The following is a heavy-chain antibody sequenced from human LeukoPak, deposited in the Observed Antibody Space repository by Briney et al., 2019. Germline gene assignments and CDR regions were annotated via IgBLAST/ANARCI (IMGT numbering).Heavy chain of an antibody. J-gene: IGHJ4*02. D-gene: IGHD3-3*01. V-gene: IGHV3-15*01. CDR2: IKSKTDGGTT. Sequence: GGSLRLSCAASGFTFSNAWMSWVRQAPGKGLEWVGRIKSKTDGGTTDYAAPVKGRFTISRDDSKNTLYLQMNSLKTEDTAVYYCTTDPADYDFWSGYYTMSDYWGQGTLVTVSS. CDR1: GFTFSNAW. CDR3: TTDPADYDFWSGYYTMSDY.